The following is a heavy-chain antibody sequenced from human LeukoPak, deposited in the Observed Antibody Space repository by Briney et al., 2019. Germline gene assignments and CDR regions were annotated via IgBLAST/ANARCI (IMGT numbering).Heavy chain of an antibody. CDR3: ARAWTGSGSPREYNWFDP. CDR2: INPNSGGT. D-gene: IGHD3-10*01. CDR1: GYTFTGYY. Sequence: ASVKVSCKASGYTFTGYYMHWVRQAPGQGLEWMGWINPNSGGTNYAQKFQGRVTMTRDTSISTAYMELSRLRSDDTAVYYCARAWTGSGSPREYNWFDPWGQGTLVTVSS. J-gene: IGHJ5*02. V-gene: IGHV1-2*02.